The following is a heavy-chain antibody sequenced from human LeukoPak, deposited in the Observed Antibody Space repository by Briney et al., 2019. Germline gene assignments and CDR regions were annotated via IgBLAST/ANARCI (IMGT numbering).Heavy chain of an antibody. D-gene: IGHD6-19*01. V-gene: IGHV3-30*18. Sequence: GGSLRLSCAASGFTFSSYGMYWARQAPGKGLEWVAVISYDGSNKYYADSVKGRFTISRDNSKNTLYLQMNSLRAEDTAVYYCAKDRGSGCSSWGQGTLVTVSS. J-gene: IGHJ4*02. CDR3: AKDRGSGCSS. CDR1: GFTFSSYG. CDR2: ISYDGSNK.